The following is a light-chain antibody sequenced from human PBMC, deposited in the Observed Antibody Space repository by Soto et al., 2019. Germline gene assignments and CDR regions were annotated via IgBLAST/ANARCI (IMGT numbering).Light chain of an antibody. V-gene: IGKV3-20*01. CDR2: AAS. J-gene: IGKJ3*01. Sequence: EIVLTQSPGTLSLSPGERATLSCRASQTLSTNSLAWYQQRPGQTPRLLIYAASTRDTDIPDRFNGSGSGKDFALTISRLEPEDFALYYCQQHDASPLTFGPGTKVDIK. CDR3: QQHDASPLT. CDR1: QTLSTNS.